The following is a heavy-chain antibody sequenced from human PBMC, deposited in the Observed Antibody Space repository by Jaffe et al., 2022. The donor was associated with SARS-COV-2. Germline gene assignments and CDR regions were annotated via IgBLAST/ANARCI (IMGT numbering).Heavy chain of an antibody. J-gene: IGHJ4*02. V-gene: IGHV3-30*18. D-gene: IGHD2-15*01. Sequence: QVQLVESGGGVVQPGRSLRLSCAASGFTFSGFAMHWVRQAPGKGLEWVAVISYDGYKTYYGDSVKGRLTISRDNSKNTLFLQMNSLRADDTAVYYCAKPRCSGGGSCYYHFDSWGQGTLVTVSS. CDR3: AKPRCSGGGSCYYHFDS. CDR2: ISYDGYKT. CDR1: GFTFSGFA.